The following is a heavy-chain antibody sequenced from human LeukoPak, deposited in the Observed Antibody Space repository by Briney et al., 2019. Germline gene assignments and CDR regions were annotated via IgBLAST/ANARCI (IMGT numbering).Heavy chain of an antibody. V-gene: IGHV3-30*18. D-gene: IGHD3-10*01. CDR1: GFTFSSYG. Sequence: PGGSLRLSCAASGFTFSSYGMHWVRQAPGKGLEWVAVISYDGSNKYYADSVKGRFTISRDNSKNTLYLQMNSLGAEDTALYYCAKDIGLWFGELLNAGMDVWGQGTTVTVSS. J-gene: IGHJ6*02. CDR3: AKDIGLWFGELLNAGMDV. CDR2: ISYDGSNK.